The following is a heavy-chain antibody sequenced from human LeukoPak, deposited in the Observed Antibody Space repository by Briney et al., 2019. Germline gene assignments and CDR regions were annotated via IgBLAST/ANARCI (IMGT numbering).Heavy chain of an antibody. D-gene: IGHD1-7*01. CDR3: ARGSWITGTTSYYYHMDV. J-gene: IGHJ6*03. CDR2: MNPNNGRT. Sequence: GASVKVSCKASGYTFISYDINWVRQATGQGLEGMGWMNPNNGRTGYAQKFQGRVTMTRNSSISTAYMELNTLRSEDTAVYYCARGSWITGTTSYYYHMDVWGKGTTVTVSS. V-gene: IGHV1-8*01. CDR1: GYTFISYD.